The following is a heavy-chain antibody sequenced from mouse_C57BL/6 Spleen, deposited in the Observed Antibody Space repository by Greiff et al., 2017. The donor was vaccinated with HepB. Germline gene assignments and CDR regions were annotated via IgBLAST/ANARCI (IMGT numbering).Heavy chain of an antibody. D-gene: IGHD4-1*01. CDR1: GYTFTSYW. CDR2: IDPSDSET. CDR3: ARELTGTRGYAMDY. J-gene: IGHJ4*01. V-gene: IGHV1-52*01. Sequence: QVQLKQPGAELVRPGSSVKLSCKASGYTFTSYWMHWVKQRPIQGLEWIGNIDPSDSETHYNQKFKDKATLTVDKSSSTAYMQLSSLTSEDSAVYYCARELTGTRGYAMDYWGQGTSVTVSS.